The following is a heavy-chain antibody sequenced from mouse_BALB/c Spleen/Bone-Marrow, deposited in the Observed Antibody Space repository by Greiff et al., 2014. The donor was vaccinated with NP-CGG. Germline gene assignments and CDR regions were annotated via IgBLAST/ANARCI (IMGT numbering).Heavy chain of an antibody. V-gene: IGHV3-6*02. CDR1: SHSITSDYY. CDR2: ISHDGTN. Sequence: VQLKQSGPGLVKPSQSLSLTCSVTSHSITSDYYWNWIRQFPGNKLEWMGYISHDGTNNYNPSLKNRFSITRDTSKNQFFLKLNSVTTEDTATYYCSSYNYYGMDYWGQGTSVTVSS. CDR3: SSYNYYGMDY. J-gene: IGHJ4*01.